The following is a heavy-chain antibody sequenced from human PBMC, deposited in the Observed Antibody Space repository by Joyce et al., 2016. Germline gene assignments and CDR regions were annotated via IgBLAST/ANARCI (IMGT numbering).Heavy chain of an antibody. D-gene: IGHD2-2*01. V-gene: IGHV3-21*02. CDR2: ISSSSNYI. CDR1: GFTFITYS. Sequence: EVQLVESGGGLVKPGGSLRLSCAASGFTFITYSMNWVRQAPGKGLEWVSSISSSSNYIYYADSMKGRFTISRDNAKNSLYLQMNSLRAEDTAVYYCARSFRSRLPAAMGPLWYFDLWGRGTPVTVSS. CDR3: ARSFRSRLPAAMGPLWYFDL. J-gene: IGHJ2*01.